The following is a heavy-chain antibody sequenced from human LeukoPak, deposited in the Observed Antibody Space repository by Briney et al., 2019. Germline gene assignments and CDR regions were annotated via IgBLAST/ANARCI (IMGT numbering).Heavy chain of an antibody. D-gene: IGHD3-9*01. V-gene: IGHV1-69*01. CDR2: IIPIFGTA. J-gene: IGHJ4*02. Sequence: GSSAKVSCKASGGTFSSYAISWVRQAPGQGLEWMGGIIPIFGTANYAQKFQGRVTITADESTSTAYMELSSLRSEDTAVYYCARERAKYDILTGYFDYWGQGTLVTVSS. CDR3: ARERAKYDILTGYFDY. CDR1: GGTFSSYA.